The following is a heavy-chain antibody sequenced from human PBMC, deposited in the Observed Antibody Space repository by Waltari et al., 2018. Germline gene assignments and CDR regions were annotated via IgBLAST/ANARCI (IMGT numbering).Heavy chain of an antibody. J-gene: IGHJ4*02. CDR1: GGSISSSSYY. CDR3: ARQGAVTKFFDY. D-gene: IGHD4-4*01. V-gene: IGHV4-39*01. Sequence: QLQLQESGPGLVKPSETLSLTCTVSGGSISSSSYYWGWIRQPPGKGLEWIGSIYYSGRTSTNPSLKSRVTISVDTSKNQFSLKLSSVTAADTAVYYCARQGAVTKFFDYWGQGTLVTVSS. CDR2: IYYSGRT.